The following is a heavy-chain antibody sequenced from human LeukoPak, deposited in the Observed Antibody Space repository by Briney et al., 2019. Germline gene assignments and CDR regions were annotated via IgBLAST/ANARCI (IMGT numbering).Heavy chain of an antibody. CDR2: IIPIFGTA. V-gene: IGHV1-69*13. J-gene: IGHJ4*02. CDR1: GGIFSSYA. CDR3: ARDQFGSGTKEWGYFDY. D-gene: IGHD1-14*01. Sequence: GASVKVSCKASGGIFSSYAISWVRQAPGQGLEWMGGIIPIFGTANYAQKFQGRVTITADESTSTAYMELSSLRSEDTAVYYCARDQFGSGTKEWGYFDYWGQGTLVTVSS.